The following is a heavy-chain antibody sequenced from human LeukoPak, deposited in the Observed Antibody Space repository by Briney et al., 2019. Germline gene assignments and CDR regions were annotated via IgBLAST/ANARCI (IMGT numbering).Heavy chain of an antibody. CDR2: IKQDGSEK. V-gene: IGHV3-7*01. Sequence: GESLKISCAASGFTFSSYWMSWVRQAPGKGLEWVANIKQDGSEKYYVDSVKGRFTISRDNAKNSLYLQMNSLRAEDTAVYYCAREGPGGMADYWGQGTLVTVSS. J-gene: IGHJ4*02. D-gene: IGHD5-24*01. CDR3: AREGPGGMADY. CDR1: GFTFSSYW.